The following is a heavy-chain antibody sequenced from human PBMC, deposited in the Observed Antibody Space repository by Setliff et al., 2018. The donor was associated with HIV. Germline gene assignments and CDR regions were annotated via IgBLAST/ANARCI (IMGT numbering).Heavy chain of an antibody. CDR3: AKDSGDGYNLEDYFDS. Sequence: TGGSLRLSCVGSGFTFSSSAMNWVRQAPGKGLEWVSTISGSGGTTYYADSVRGRFTISRDNFKNTIYLELNSLRVEDTALYYCAKDSGDGYNLEDYFDSWGQGTRVTVSS. V-gene: IGHV3-23*01. J-gene: IGHJ4*02. CDR1: GFTFSSSA. D-gene: IGHD5-12*01. CDR2: ISGSGGTT.